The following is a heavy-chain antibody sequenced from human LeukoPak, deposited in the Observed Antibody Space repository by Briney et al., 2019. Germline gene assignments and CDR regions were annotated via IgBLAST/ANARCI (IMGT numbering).Heavy chain of an antibody. J-gene: IGHJ5*02. D-gene: IGHD3-10*01. CDR1: GGSFSGYY. Sequence: SETLSLTCAVYGGSFSGYYWSWIRQPPGKGLEWIGEINHSGRTNYNPSLKSRVTISVDTSKNQFSLKLSSVTAADTAVYYCARGPGGSGSYYKFRWFDPWGQGTLVTVSS. CDR3: ARGPGGSGSYYKFRWFDP. V-gene: IGHV4-34*01. CDR2: INHSGRT.